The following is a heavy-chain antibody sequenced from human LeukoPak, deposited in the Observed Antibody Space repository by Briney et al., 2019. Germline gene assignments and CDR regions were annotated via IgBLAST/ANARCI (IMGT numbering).Heavy chain of an antibody. CDR1: GFTFSSYS. J-gene: IGHJ4*02. Sequence: GGSLRLSCAASGFTFSSYSMNWVRQAPGKGLEWVSSISSSSSYIYYADSVKGRFTISRDNAKNSLYLQMNSLRAEDTAVYYCARDEQQLDPFDYWGQGTLVIVSS. V-gene: IGHV3-21*01. CDR3: ARDEQQLDPFDY. CDR2: ISSSSSYI. D-gene: IGHD6-6*01.